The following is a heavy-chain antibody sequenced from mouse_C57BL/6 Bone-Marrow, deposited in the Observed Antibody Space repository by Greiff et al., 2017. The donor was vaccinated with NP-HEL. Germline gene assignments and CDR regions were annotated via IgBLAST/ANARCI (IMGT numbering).Heavy chain of an antibody. Sequence: VQLQQSGAELVKPGASVKISCKASGYSFSSYWMNWVKQRPGKGLEWIGQIYPGDGDTNYNGKFKGKATLTADKSSSTAYMQLSSLTSEDSAVYFCARGSSYDWYFDVWGTGTTVTASS. J-gene: IGHJ1*03. CDR3: ARGSSYDWYFDV. V-gene: IGHV1-80*01. CDR1: GYSFSSYW. CDR2: IYPGDGDT. D-gene: IGHD1-1*01.